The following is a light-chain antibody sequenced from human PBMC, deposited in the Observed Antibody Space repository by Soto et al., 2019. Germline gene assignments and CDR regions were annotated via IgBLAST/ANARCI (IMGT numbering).Light chain of an antibody. CDR1: QSVSISY. Sequence: EIVLTQSPGTLSLSPGERATLSCRASQSVSISYLAWYQQKPGQAPRLLIYGASGRATGIPDRFSGSGSGTDFTLTISRLEPEEFAVYYCQQYGSSPPVTFGQGTRLEIK. V-gene: IGKV3-20*01. J-gene: IGKJ5*01. CDR3: QQYGSSPPVT. CDR2: GAS.